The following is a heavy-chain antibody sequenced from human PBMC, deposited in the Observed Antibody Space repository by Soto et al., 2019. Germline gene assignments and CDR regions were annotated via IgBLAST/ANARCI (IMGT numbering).Heavy chain of an antibody. CDR3: ARGGITGTRGDYYYYMDV. CDR2: ISSSSSTI. Sequence: PGGSPRLSCAASGFTFSSYSMSWVRQAPGKGLEWVSYISSSSSTIYYADSVKGRFTISRDNAKNSLYLQMNSLRAEDTAVYYCARGGITGTRGDYYYYMDVWGKGTTVTVSS. V-gene: IGHV3-48*01. CDR1: GFTFSSYS. D-gene: IGHD1-7*01. J-gene: IGHJ6*03.